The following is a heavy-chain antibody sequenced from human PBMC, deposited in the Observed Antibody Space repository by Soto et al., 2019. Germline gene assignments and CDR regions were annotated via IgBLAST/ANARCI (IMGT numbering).Heavy chain of an antibody. Sequence: GASVKVSCKVSGYTLTELSMHWVRQAPGKGLEWMGGFDPEDGETIYAQKFQGRVTMTEDTSTDTAYMELSSLRSEDTAVYYCATSLAAAGLPPYHYYYYGMDVWGQGTTVTVSS. CDR1: GYTLTELS. CDR2: FDPEDGET. J-gene: IGHJ6*02. CDR3: ATSLAAAGLPPYHYYYYGMDV. D-gene: IGHD6-13*01. V-gene: IGHV1-24*01.